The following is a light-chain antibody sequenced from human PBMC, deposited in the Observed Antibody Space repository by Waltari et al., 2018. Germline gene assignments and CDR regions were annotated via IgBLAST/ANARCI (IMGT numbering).Light chain of an antibody. CDR3: HVWHAHFDPGV. J-gene: IGLJ1*01. CDR1: NIGKYS. CDR2: YDS. V-gene: IGLV3-21*04. Sequence: SYVMTQPPSVSVAPGETASITCGGDNIGKYSVHWYQQQPGQAPLLFIFYDSDRPSGIPARFSGSNSGNTATLTITSVEAGDEARYYCHVWHAHFDPGVFGTGTEVTVL.